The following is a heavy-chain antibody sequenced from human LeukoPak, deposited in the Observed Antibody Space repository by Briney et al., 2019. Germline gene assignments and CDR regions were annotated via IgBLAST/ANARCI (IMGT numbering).Heavy chain of an antibody. V-gene: IGHV4-59*01. CDR3: ARGIFYYYGSSGYYHFDY. J-gene: IGHJ4*02. CDR2: IYYSGGT. CDR1: GGSFSGYY. D-gene: IGHD3-22*01. Sequence: KPSETLSLTCAVYGGSFSGYYWSWIRQPPGKTLEWIGHIYYSGGTNYNPSLKGRVTISVDPSRNQFSLKLTSVTAADTAVYYCARGIFYYYGSSGYYHFDYWGQGTLVTVSS.